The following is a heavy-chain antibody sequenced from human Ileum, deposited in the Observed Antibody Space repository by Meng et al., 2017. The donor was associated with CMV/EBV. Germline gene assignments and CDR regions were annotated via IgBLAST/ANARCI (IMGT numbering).Heavy chain of an antibody. J-gene: IGHJ3*01. CDR1: GFTFNSYT. V-gene: IGHV3-21*01. D-gene: IGHD3-9*01. Sequence: GGSLRLSCAASGFTFNSYTMHWVRQAPGKGLEWISSISASSSFIYYADSVKGRFTISRDNANSSLYLQMDSLRVEDTAVYYCARDDYDLLPGYSDAFDVWGQGTTVTGSS. CDR3: ARDDYDLLPGYSDAFDV. CDR2: ISASSSFI.